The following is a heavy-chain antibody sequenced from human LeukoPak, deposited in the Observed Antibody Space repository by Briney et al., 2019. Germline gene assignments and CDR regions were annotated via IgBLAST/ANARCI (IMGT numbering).Heavy chain of an antibody. CDR3: ARDQVTSSRTFDY. CDR2: INPNSGGT. D-gene: IGHD6-13*01. CDR1: GYTFTGYY. V-gene: IGHV1-2*02. Sequence: ASVKVSCKASGYTFTGYYMHWVRQAPGQGLEWMGWINPNSGGTNYAQKFQGRVTMTRDTSISTAYMELRRLRSDDTAVYYCARDQVTSSRTFDYWGQGTLVTVSS. J-gene: IGHJ4*02.